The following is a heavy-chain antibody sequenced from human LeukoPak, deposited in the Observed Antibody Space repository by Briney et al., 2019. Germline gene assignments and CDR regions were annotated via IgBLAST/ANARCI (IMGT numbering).Heavy chain of an antibody. J-gene: IGHJ4*02. V-gene: IGHV3-33*08. CDR3: ARDRPSSGSYSRHFDY. Sequence: PGRSLRLSCAASGFTFSSYGMHWVRQAPGKGLEWVAVIWYDGSNKYYADSVKGRFTISRDNSKNTLYLQMNSLRAEDTAVYYCARDRPSSGSYSRHFDYWGQGTLVTVSS. CDR2: IWYDGSNK. D-gene: IGHD3-10*01. CDR1: GFTFSSYG.